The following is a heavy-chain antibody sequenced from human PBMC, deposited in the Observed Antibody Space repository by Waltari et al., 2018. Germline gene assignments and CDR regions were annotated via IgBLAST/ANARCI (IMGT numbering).Heavy chain of an antibody. CDR3: ARGRSYYGSGSYFFDY. J-gene: IGHJ4*02. CDR2: ISAYNGNT. CDR1: GYTLTDLS. V-gene: IGHV1-18*01. D-gene: IGHD3-10*01. Sequence: QVQLVQSGAEVKKPGASVKVSCQVSGYTLTDLSMHGVRQAPGQGLEWMGWISAYNGNTKYAQNLQGRVTMTTDTSTSTAYMELRSLRSDDTAVYYCARGRSYYGSGSYFFDYWGQGTLVTVSS.